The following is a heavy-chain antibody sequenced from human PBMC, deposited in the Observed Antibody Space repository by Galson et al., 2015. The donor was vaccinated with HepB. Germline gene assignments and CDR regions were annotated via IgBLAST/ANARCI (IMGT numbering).Heavy chain of an antibody. CDR3: ARGVFSSWSGDSYLDPIEGDY. V-gene: IGHV3-11*06. J-gene: IGHJ4*02. Sequence: SLRLSCAASGFTFSDYYMSWIRQAPGKGLEWVSYISSSSSYTNYADSVKGRFTISRDNAKNSLYLQMNSLRAEDTAVYYCARGVFSSWSGDSYLDPIEGDYWGQGTLVTVSS. CDR1: GFTFSDYY. CDR2: ISSSSSYT. D-gene: IGHD6-13*01.